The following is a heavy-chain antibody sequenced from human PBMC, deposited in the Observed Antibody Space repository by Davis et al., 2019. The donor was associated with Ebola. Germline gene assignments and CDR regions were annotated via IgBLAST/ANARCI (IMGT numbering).Heavy chain of an antibody. CDR3: AREGIVVVPAAYYYYYGMDV. J-gene: IGHJ6*02. V-gene: IGHV3-48*02. CDR1: GFTFSSYW. CDR2: ISSSSRTI. Sequence: GESLKISCAASGFTFSSYWMRWVRQAPGKGLEWVSYISSSSRTIYYADSVKGRFTISRDNAKNSLYLQMNSLRDEDTAVYYCAREGIVVVPAAYYYYYGMDVWGQGTTVTVSS. D-gene: IGHD2-2*01.